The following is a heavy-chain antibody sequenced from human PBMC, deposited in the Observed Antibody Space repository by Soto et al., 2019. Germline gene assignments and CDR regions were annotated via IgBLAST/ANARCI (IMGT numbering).Heavy chain of an antibody. CDR2: IYPGDSET. D-gene: IGHD2-15*01. CDR3: ARRFCSGGSCNYDFDI. V-gene: IGHV5-51*01. J-gene: IGHJ3*02. Sequence: PGESLKISCQGSGYSFTSYWIGWVRQLPGKGLEWMGLIYPGDSETTYSPSFQGQVTISADKSTAYLQWSSLKASDTAMYYCARRFCSGGSCNYDFDIWGQGTMVTVSS. CDR1: GYSFTSYW.